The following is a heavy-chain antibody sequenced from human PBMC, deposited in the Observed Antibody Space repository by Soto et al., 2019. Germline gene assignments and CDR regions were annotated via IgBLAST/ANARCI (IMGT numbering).Heavy chain of an antibody. CDR1: GFTFSSYG. V-gene: IGHV3-33*01. CDR2: IWYDGSNK. D-gene: IGHD3-10*01. CDR3: AIEPQLLWFGELSSLRSPSCYMDV. J-gene: IGHJ6*03. Sequence: PGGSLRLSCAASGFTFSSYGMHWVRQAPGKGLEWVAVIWYDGSNKYYADSVKGRFTISRDNSKNTLYLQMNCLRAEDTAVYYCAIEPQLLWFGELSSLRSPSCYMDVWGKGTTVTVSS.